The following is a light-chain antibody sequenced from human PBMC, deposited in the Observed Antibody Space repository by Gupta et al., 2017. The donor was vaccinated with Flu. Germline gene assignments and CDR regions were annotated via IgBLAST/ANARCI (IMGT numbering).Light chain of an antibody. CDR3: CSYTGSSTLLV. CDR2: QDN. V-gene: IGLV2-23*01. CDR1: SSDVGNYNL. Sequence: QSALTQPASVSGSPGQSITISCTGTSSDVGNYNLVSWYQQHPGKAPKLLIYQDNKRPSGVSHRFSGSKSGTTASMTLAGLQAEDEAEYFCCSYTGSSTLLVFGGGTKLTVL. J-gene: IGLJ2*01.